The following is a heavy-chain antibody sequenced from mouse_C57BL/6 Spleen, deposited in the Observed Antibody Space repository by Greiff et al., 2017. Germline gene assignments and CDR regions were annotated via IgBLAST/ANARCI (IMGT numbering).Heavy chain of an antibody. CDR1: GYSITSGYY. CDR2: ISYDGSN. Sequence: EVKVEESGPGLVKPSQSLSLTCSVTGYSITSGYYWNWIRQFPGNKLEWMGYISYDGSNNYNPSLKNRISITRDTSKNQFFLKLNSVTTEDTATYYCAREGIYDGYYGGFAYWGQGTLVTVSA. V-gene: IGHV3-6*01. D-gene: IGHD2-3*01. CDR3: AREGIYDGYYGGFAY. J-gene: IGHJ3*01.